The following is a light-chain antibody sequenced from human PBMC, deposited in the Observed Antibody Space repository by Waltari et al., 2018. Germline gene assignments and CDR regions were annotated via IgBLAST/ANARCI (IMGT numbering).Light chain of an antibody. CDR3: ALYMGSGIWV. Sequence: QTVVTQEPSLSVSPGGTVTLTCALSSGSLSTPSYATWYQQTTGQAPSTPVDKSNARSSGVPDRCSACILGNTAALTITGAQADDESDYYCALYMGSGIWVFGGGTRLTVL. V-gene: IGLV8-61*01. CDR1: SGSLSTPSY. CDR2: KSN. J-gene: IGLJ3*02.